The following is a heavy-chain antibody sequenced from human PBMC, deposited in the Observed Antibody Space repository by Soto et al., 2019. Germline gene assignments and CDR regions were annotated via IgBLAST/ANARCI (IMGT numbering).Heavy chain of an antibody. CDR3: ARDSRGNVFRFLEWLPPGYYGMDV. CDR2: IYHSGST. D-gene: IGHD3-3*01. J-gene: IGHJ6*02. V-gene: IGHV4-38-2*02. CDR1: GYYISSGYY. Sequence: PSETLCITCAFYGYYISSGYYWGWIRQPPVKGLRWTVSIYHSGSTYYNPSLKSRVTISVDTSKNQFSLKLSSVTAADKAVYYCARDSRGNVFRFLEWLPPGYYGMDVWGQGTTVTAP.